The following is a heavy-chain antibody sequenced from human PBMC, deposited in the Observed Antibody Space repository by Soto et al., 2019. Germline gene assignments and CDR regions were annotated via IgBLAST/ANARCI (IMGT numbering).Heavy chain of an antibody. D-gene: IGHD3-10*01. V-gene: IGHV3-74*01. Sequence: EEQLVESGGHLVQPGESLRLSCVASGFSFSIYWIHWVRQAPGKGLVWISRIDSNERDTTYADSVKGRFTISRDNAKNSGFLQMNSLKGDDTAVYYCERGGRGFGGLGVFDIWGQGTVVTVSS. CDR3: ERGGRGFGGLGVFDI. CDR2: IDSNERDT. CDR1: GFSFSIYW. J-gene: IGHJ3*02.